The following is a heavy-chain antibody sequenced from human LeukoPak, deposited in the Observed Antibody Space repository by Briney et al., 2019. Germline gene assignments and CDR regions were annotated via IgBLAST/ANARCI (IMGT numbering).Heavy chain of an antibody. V-gene: IGHV4-39*07. CDR1: GGPISSSSYY. Sequence: SETLSLTCTVSGGPISSSSYYWGWVRQPPGKGLEWIGSIYYSGSTYYNPSLKSRVTISVDTSKNQFSLKLSSVTAADTAVYYCARVVAVAGMDYWGQGTLVTVSS. D-gene: IGHD6-19*01. J-gene: IGHJ4*02. CDR2: IYYSGST. CDR3: ARVVAVAGMDY.